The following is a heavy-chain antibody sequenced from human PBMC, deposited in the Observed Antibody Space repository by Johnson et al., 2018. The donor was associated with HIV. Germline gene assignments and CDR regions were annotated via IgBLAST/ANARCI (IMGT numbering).Heavy chain of an antibody. CDR2: ISWNSGSI. V-gene: IGHV3-9*01. CDR3: AKEDYYGSGSYDAFDI. Sequence: VQLVESGGGLVQPGRSLRLSCAASGFTFDDYAMHWVRQAPGKGLEWVSGISWNSGSIGYADSVKGRFTISRDNAKNSLYMQMNSLRAEDTAVYYCAKEDYYGSGSYDAFDIWGQGTMVTVSS. D-gene: IGHD3-10*01. J-gene: IGHJ3*02. CDR1: GFTFDDYA.